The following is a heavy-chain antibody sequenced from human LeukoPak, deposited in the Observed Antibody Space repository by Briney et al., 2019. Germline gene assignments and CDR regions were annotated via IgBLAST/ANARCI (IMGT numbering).Heavy chain of an antibody. D-gene: IGHD4-11*01. CDR3: ARDLDDYNALAPVFQH. V-gene: IGHV3-23*01. CDR2: ISGSGSDT. CDR1: GFTFSSYA. Sequence: GGSLRLSCAASGFTFSSYAMTWVRQAPGKGLEWVSGISGSGSDTYYAASVRGRFTIFRGNSKNTLFLQMSSLRVEDTAVYYCARDLDDYNALAPVFQHWGQGTLVTVSS. J-gene: IGHJ1*01.